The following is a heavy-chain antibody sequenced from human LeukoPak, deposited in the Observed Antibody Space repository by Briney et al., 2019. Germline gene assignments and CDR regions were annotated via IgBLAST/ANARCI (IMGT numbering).Heavy chain of an antibody. J-gene: IGHJ4*02. V-gene: IGHV4-38-2*02. CDR2: IDHSGST. CDR3: AKASSGWSFDY. Sequence: PSETLSLTCTVSGYSISSGYYWGWIRQPPGKGLEWTGSIDHSGSTYYNPSLKSRITISVDTSKNQFSLKLSSVTAADTAVYYCAKASSGWSFDYWGQGTLVTVSS. D-gene: IGHD6-19*01. CDR1: GYSISSGYY.